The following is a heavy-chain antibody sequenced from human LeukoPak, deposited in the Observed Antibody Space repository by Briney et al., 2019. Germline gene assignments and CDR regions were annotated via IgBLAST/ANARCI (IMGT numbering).Heavy chain of an antibody. V-gene: IGHV3-23*01. D-gene: IGHD5-18*01. J-gene: IGHJ2*01. CDR3: AKDQERYSYGWYWYFDL. CDR2: ISGSGGST. Sequence: PGGSLRLSCAASGFTFSSYAMSWVRQAPGKGLEWVSAISGSGGSTYYADSVKGRFTISRDNSKNTLYLQMNSLRAEDTAVYYCAKDQERYSYGWYWYFDLWGRGTLVTVSS. CDR1: GFTFSSYA.